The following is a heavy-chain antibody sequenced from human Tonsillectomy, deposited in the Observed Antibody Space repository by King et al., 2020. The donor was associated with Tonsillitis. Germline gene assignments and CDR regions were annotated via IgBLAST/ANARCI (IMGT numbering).Heavy chain of an antibody. J-gene: IGHJ6*02. CDR3: ARERVAVPHEIYGIDV. V-gene: IGHV1-2*02. D-gene: IGHD6-19*01. Sequence: VQLVESGAEVKKPGASVKVSCKASGYTFTGYYMHWVRQAPGQGLEWMGWINPNSGGTKYVQKFQGRVTMTRDTSISTAYMELSRLRSDDTAVYYCARERVAVPHEIYGIDVWGQGTTVTVSS. CDR2: INPNSGGT. CDR1: GYTFTGYY.